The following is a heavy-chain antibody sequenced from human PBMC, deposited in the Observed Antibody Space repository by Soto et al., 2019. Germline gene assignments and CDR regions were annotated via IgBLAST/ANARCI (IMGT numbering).Heavy chain of an antibody. CDR3: ARELVFSNYFAY. Sequence: PSETLSLTCTVSGGSITSGDYYWTWIRQPPGKGLEWIGHIYFNGNTDYTPSLKSRTTISVDPSNNQFSLKLSSVTAADTAVYYCARELVFSNYFAYWGQGTLVTVSS. J-gene: IGHJ4*02. V-gene: IGHV4-30-4*01. D-gene: IGHD3-10*01. CDR1: GGSITSGDYY. CDR2: IYFNGNT.